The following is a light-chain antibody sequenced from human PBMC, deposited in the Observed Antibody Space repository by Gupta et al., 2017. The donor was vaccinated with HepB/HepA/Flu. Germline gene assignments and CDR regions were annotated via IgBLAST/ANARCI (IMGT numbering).Light chain of an antibody. CDR2: QGS. V-gene: IGKV2-30*01. CDR1: QSRAYSDEITF. CDR3: MQQLQCPNT. Sequence: DVVMTQSPLSLSVILGQPASISCRSSQSRAYSDEITFLNWFQQRPVQSPRRLIYQGSKRDSGVPDRFSGSGSGTDFTLKISRVEAEDVGVYYCMQQLQCPNTFGQGTKIDIK. J-gene: IGKJ2*01.